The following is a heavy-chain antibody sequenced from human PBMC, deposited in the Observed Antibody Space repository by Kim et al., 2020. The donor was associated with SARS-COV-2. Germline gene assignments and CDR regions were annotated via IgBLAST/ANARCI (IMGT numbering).Heavy chain of an antibody. CDR1: GFTFSNYG. V-gene: IGHV3-33*05. D-gene: IGHD2-21*02. CDR3: ARDSYLYCGGDCPLDY. CDR2: ISFDGSNK. Sequence: GGSLRLSCAASGFTFSNYGMHWVRQAPGKGLEWVAFISFDGSNKHYADSVKGRFTISRDNSKNTLYLQMNSLRAEDTAVYYCARDSYLYCGGDCPLDYWGQGTLVTVSS. J-gene: IGHJ4*02.